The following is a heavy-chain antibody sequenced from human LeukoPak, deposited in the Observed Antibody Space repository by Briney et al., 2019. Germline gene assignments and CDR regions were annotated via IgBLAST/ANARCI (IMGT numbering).Heavy chain of an antibody. CDR1: GFTFSSYA. CDR3: TKVLWGLTLLSSDY. V-gene: IGHV3-30*14. J-gene: IGHJ4*02. D-gene: IGHD3-16*01. CDR2: ISYDGSNK. Sequence: GRSLRLSCAASGFTFSSYAMNWVRQAPGKGLEWVAIISYDGSNKYYVDSVKGRFTIFRDNSKNMVFLQMSGLRAEDTALYYCTKVLWGLTLLSSDYWGQGTLVTVSS.